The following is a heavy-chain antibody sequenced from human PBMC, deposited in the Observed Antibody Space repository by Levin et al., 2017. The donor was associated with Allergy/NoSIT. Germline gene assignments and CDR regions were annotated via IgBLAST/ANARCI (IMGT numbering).Heavy chain of an antibody. CDR1: GFTFSKAW. CDR3: TTTVTASFDY. J-gene: IGHJ4*02. Sequence: GGSLRFSCTASGFTFSKAWMTWVRQAPGKGLEWVGRIKSRSDGGATDFAPPVKGRFTISRDDSKKTLSLQMNSLKTEDTAVYYCTTTVTASFDYWGRGTLVTVSS. V-gene: IGHV3-15*01. CDR2: IKSRSDGGAT. D-gene: IGHD2-21*02.